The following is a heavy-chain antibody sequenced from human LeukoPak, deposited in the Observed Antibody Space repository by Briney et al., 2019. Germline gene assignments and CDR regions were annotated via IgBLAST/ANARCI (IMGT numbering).Heavy chain of an antibody. J-gene: IGHJ4*02. V-gene: IGHV3-30*18. CDR2: ISYDGSNK. CDR3: AKDPSYSSSSFDY. CDR1: GFTFCSYG. D-gene: IGHD6-6*01. Sequence: GGSLRLSCAASGFTFCSYGMHWVRQAPGKGLEWVAVISYDGSNKYYADSVKGRFTISRDNSKNTLYLQMNSLRAEDTAVYYCAKDPSYSSSSFDYWGQGTLVTVSS.